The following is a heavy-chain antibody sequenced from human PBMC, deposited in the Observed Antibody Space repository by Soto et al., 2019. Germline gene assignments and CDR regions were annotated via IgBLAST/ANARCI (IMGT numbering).Heavy chain of an antibody. V-gene: IGHV4-31*03. CDR3: ATMTGAIAAAGIYYSDY. J-gene: IGHJ4*02. CDR2: IYYSGST. Sequence: SETLSLTCTFSGGSTSSGGYYWSWIRQHPGKGLEWIGYIYYSGSTYYNPSLKSRVTISVDTSKNQFSLKLSSVTAADPAVYYCATMTGAIAAAGIYYSDYWGQGTLVTVSS. D-gene: IGHD6-13*01. CDR1: GGSTSSGGYY.